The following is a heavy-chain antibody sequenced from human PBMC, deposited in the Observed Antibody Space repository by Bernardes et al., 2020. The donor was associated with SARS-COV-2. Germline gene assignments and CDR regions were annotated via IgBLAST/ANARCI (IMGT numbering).Heavy chain of an antibody. CDR2: ISYDATKK. CDR3: HLNARRPEFFES. CDR1: GFTFRNYG. J-gene: IGHJ4*02. Sequence: VGSLILSCAASGFTFRNYGMHWVRQAPGQGLEWVAVISYDATKKYYADSVKGRFTVSIDNSKNTLFLQLNSLRTDDTAVYYCHLNARRPEFFESWGQGSLVTVSS. D-gene: IGHD6-25*01. V-gene: IGHV3-30*03.